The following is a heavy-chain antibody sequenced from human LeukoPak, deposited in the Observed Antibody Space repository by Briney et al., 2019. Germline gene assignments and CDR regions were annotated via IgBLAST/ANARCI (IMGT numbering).Heavy chain of an antibody. CDR1: GYTFTAYY. V-gene: IGHV1-2*02. Sequence: ASLKVSCKASGYTFTAYYIHWVRRAPGQGLEWMGWINPNSGGTESAQKFQGRVTMTRDTSISTAYMELSRLRSDDTAVYYCTRVPLTSINCYEYNYYVMDVWGQGTTVTVSS. CDR3: TRVPLTSINCYEYNYYVMDV. D-gene: IGHD2-2*01. J-gene: IGHJ6*02. CDR2: INPNSGGT.